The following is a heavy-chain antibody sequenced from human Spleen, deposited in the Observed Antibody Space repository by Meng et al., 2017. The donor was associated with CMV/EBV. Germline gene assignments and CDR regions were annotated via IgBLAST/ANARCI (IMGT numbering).Heavy chain of an antibody. V-gene: IGHV1-18*01. D-gene: IGHD2-15*01. CDR2: ISAHNGNI. CDR3: ARDRYYRYVDY. J-gene: IGHJ4*02. Sequence: SCKASGYSLITYGISWVRQAPGQGLEWMGWISAHNGNIKYAQKFQGRVTMTTDTSTSTTYMELRSLRSDDTAVYYCARDRYYRYVDYWGQGTLVTVSS. CDR1: GYSLITYG.